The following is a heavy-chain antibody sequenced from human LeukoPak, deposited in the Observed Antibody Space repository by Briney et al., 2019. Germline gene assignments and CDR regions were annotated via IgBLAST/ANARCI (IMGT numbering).Heavy chain of an antibody. CDR3: ARDPNSGSYFFFDY. D-gene: IGHD1-26*01. J-gene: IGHJ4*02. CDR1: GYTFTGYY. CDR2: INPNSGGT. V-gene: IGHV1-2*04. Sequence: GASVKVSCKASGYTFTGYYMHWVRQAPGQGLEWMGWINPNSGGTTYAQKFRGWVTMTRDTSISTAYMELSRLRSDDTAVYYCARDPNSGSYFFFDYWGQGTLVTVSS.